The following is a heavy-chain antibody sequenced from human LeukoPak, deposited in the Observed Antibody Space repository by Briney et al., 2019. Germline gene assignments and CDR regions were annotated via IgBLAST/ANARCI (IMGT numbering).Heavy chain of an antibody. CDR1: GGTFSSYA. Sequence: SVKVSCKASGGTFSSYAISWVRQAPGQGLEWMGRIIPILGIANYAQKFQGRVTITADKSTSTAYMELSSLRSEDTAVYYCAREGSGYPIDYWGQGTLVTVSS. J-gene: IGHJ4*02. D-gene: IGHD3-22*01. CDR3: AREGSGYPIDY. V-gene: IGHV1-69*04. CDR2: IIPILGIA.